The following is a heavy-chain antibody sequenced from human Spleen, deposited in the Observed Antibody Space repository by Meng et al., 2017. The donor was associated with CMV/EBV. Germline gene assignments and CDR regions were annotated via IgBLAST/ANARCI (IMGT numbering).Heavy chain of an antibody. CDR1: GFTFSSFA. J-gene: IGHJ4*02. D-gene: IGHD6-13*01. V-gene: IGHV3-21*04. Sequence: GGSLRLSCAASGFTFSSFAMTWVRQAPGEGLEWVSSLSGYGSDTYYADSVKGRFTISRDNAKSSLYLQMNSLRAEDTAVYYCARDQNGYSSSFEDYWGQGTLVTVSS. CDR3: ARDQNGYSSSFEDY. CDR2: LSGYGSDT.